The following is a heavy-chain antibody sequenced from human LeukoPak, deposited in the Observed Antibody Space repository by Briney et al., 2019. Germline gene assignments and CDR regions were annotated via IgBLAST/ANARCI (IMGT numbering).Heavy chain of an antibody. Sequence: SETLSLTCAVYGGSFSGYYWSWLRQPPGKGLEWIGEINHSGSTNYNPSLKSRVTISVDTSKNQFSLKLSSVTAADMAVYYCARVEVLYSSSWITTDYWGQGTLVTVSS. CDR1: GGSFSGYY. J-gene: IGHJ4*02. CDR3: ARVEVLYSSSWITTDY. CDR2: INHSGST. D-gene: IGHD6-13*01. V-gene: IGHV4-34*01.